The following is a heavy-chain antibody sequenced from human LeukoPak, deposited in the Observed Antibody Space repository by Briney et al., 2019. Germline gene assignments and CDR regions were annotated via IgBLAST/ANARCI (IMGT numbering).Heavy chain of an antibody. CDR2: IYHSGST. D-gene: IGHD3-10*01. J-gene: IGHJ4*02. CDR1: GGSISSGGYS. V-gene: IGHV4-30-2*01. CDR3: ARGGDVKSYDY. Sequence: SETLSLTCAVSGGSISSGGYSWSWIRQPPGKGLEWIGYIYHSGSTYYNPSLKSRVTISVDRSKNQFSLKLSSVTAADTAVYYCARGGDVKSYDYWGQGTPVTVSS.